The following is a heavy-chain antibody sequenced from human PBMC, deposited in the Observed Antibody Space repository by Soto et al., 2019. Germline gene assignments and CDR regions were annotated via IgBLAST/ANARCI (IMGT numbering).Heavy chain of an antibody. J-gene: IGHJ4*02. V-gene: IGHV3-21*06. D-gene: IGHD2-21*01. CDR1: GFTFRKYN. CDR2: ISTGGAYM. CDR3: ARDIASPGGDYFDS. Sequence: EVQLVESGGGLVKAGGSLRLFCTASGFTFRKYNMNWVRQAPGKGLEWVSSISTGGAYMFYADSVKGRFTISRDNAHNSLFLQIDSPRAEDTAVYYCARDIASPGGDYFDSWGQGTLVTVSS.